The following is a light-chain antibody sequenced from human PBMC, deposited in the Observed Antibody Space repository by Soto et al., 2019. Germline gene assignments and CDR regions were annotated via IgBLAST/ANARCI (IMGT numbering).Light chain of an antibody. CDR1: QCVSNNY. J-gene: IGKJ1*01. CDR2: GAS. CDR3: QQYGSSGT. Sequence: EIVLTQSPGTLSLSPGERATLSCRASQCVSNNYLAWYQQKPGQAPRLLIYGASNRATGIPDRFSGSGSGTDFTLTISRLEPEDFAVYYCQQYGSSGTFGQGTKVAIK. V-gene: IGKV3-20*01.